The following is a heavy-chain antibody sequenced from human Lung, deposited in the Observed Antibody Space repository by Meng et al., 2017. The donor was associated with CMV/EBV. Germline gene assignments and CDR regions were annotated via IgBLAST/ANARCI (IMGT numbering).Heavy chain of an antibody. Sequence: SLKIPCAASGFTFDDYAMHWVRQAPGKGLEWVSGISWNSGSIGYADSVKGRFTISRDNAKNSLYLQMNSLRAEDTALYYCAKDIRGRTYYYYGMDVWGQGTTVTVSS. V-gene: IGHV3-9*01. CDR2: ISWNSGSI. CDR1: GFTFDDYA. J-gene: IGHJ6*02. CDR3: AKDIRGRTYYYYGMDV.